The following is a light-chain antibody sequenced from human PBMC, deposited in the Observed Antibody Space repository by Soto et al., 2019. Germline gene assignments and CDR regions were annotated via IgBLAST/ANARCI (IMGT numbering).Light chain of an antibody. CDR2: DVS. J-gene: IGKJ5*01. CDR3: QQRSNWPLIT. Sequence: EIVLTQSPATLSLSPGARATLSCRASQSVSNYLAWYQHEPGQAPRLLMYDVSNRATGIPARFSGSGSGTDFTLPISSLEPEDFAVYYCQQRSNWPLITFGQGTRLEIK. V-gene: IGKV3-11*01. CDR1: QSVSNY.